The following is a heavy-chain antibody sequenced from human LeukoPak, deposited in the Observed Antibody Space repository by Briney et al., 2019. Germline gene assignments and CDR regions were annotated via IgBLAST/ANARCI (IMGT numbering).Heavy chain of an antibody. CDR3: AREGGNSSSWGYFDY. Sequence: GGSLRLSCGDSGFILRGHTMHWVRQAPGKGLEWVAVISYDGSKKFYADSVKGRFTISRDISKSTLYLHMNSLRAEDTALYCCAREGGNSSSWGYFDYWGQGTLVTVSS. V-gene: IGHV3-30*04. J-gene: IGHJ4*02. D-gene: IGHD6-13*01. CDR1: GFILRGHT. CDR2: ISYDGSKK.